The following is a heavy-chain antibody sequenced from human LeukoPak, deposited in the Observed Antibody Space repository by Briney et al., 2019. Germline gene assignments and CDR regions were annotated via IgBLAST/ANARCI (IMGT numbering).Heavy chain of an antibody. V-gene: IGHV4-34*01. J-gene: IGHJ6*03. CDR1: GVSFSGYY. Sequence: SETLSLTCAVYGVSFSGYYWSWIRQPPGKGLEWIGEINHSGSTNYNPSLKSRVTISVDTSKHQFSLKLSSVTAADTAVYYRARSCPGQRNYYYYMDVWGKGTTVTVSS. D-gene: IGHD6-25*01. CDR3: ARSCPGQRNYYYYMDV. CDR2: INHSGST.